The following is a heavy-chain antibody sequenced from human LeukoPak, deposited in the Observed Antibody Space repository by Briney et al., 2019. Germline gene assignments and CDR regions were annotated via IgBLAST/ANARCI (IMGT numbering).Heavy chain of an antibody. CDR3: AAHKASITN. D-gene: IGHD5-24*01. V-gene: IGHV1-2*02. Sequence: ASVKVSCKASGYTFTGYYMHWVRQAPGQGLEWMGWINPNSGGTNYAQKFQGRVTMTSDTSVSTAYMELSRLRSDDTAVYYCAAHKASITNWGQGTLVTVSS. CDR2: INPNSGGT. CDR1: GYTFTGYY. J-gene: IGHJ4*02.